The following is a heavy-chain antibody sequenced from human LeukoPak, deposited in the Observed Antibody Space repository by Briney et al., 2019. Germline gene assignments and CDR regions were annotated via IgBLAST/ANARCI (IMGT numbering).Heavy chain of an antibody. V-gene: IGHV4-34*01. Sequence: SETLSLTCAVYGGSFIDYYWSWLRQPPGKGLEWIGEIDHSGSTTYNPSLKSRVTISVDTSKNQFALKLSSVTAADTAVYYCARESLDAFDIWGQGTMVTVSS. J-gene: IGHJ3*02. CDR3: ARESLDAFDI. CDR1: GGSFIDYY. D-gene: IGHD1-26*01. CDR2: IDHSGST.